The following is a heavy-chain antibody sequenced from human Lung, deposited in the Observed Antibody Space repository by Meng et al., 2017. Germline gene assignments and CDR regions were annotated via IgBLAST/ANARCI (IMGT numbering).Heavy chain of an antibody. CDR3: ARRVHDGSGHHYFDY. J-gene: IGHJ4*02. Sequence: QLQFQESGPGPVKPSETLSLTCTVSGGYTPSPSYYWDWIRQSPAKGLEWIGTIGYSGTIVYNPSLSSRVTMTLDTSKNQFSLKLSSVTAPDTAVYYCARRVHDGSGHHYFDYWGQGTLVTVSS. V-gene: IGHV4-39*01. CDR2: IGYSGTI. CDR1: GGYTPSPSYY. D-gene: IGHD3-22*01.